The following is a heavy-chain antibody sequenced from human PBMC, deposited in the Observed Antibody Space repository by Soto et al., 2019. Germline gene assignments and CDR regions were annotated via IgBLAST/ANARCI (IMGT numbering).Heavy chain of an antibody. V-gene: IGHV6-1*01. CDR1: GDSVSSSSAA. CDR3: AGVVWFRGMDV. CDR2: TYYRSKWIH. Sequence: SQTLSLTCDISGDSVSSSSAAWNWIRQSPSRGLEWLGRTYYRSKWIHEYTVSMESRITINPDTSKNQFSLHIYSVTPEDTAVYYCAGVVWFRGMDVWGQGNPGTVS. D-gene: IGHD3-16*01. J-gene: IGHJ6*02.